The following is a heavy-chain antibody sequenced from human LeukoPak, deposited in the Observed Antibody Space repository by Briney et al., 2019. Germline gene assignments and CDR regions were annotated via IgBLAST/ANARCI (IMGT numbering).Heavy chain of an antibody. J-gene: IGHJ4*02. CDR1: GGSISSGSYY. V-gene: IGHV4-61*09. CDR2: IYTSGST. Sequence: PSQTLSLTYTVSGGSISSGSYYWRWIRQPAGKGLEWIGHIYTSGSTNYNPSLKSRVTISVDTSKNQFSLKLSSVTAADTAVYYCARVKGYALDYWGQGTLVTVSS. D-gene: IGHD5-12*01. CDR3: ARVKGYALDY.